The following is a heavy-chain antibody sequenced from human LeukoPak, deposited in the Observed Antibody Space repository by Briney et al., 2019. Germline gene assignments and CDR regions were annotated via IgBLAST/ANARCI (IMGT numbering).Heavy chain of an antibody. CDR2: IIPILGIA. CDR3: AREPRDGYNEDAFDI. CDR1: GGTFSSYA. V-gene: IGHV1-69*04. Sequence: SVKVSCKASGGTFSSYAISWVRQAPGQGLEWMGRIIPILGIANYAQKFQGRVTTTADKSTSTAYMELSSLRSEDTAVYYCAREPRDGYNEDAFDIWGQGTMVTVSS. J-gene: IGHJ3*02. D-gene: IGHD5-12*01.